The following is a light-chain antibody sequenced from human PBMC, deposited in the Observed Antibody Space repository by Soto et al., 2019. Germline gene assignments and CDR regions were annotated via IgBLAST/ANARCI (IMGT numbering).Light chain of an antibody. J-gene: IGKJ1*01. CDR2: DAS. CDR3: QQYHTDWT. Sequence: DNQMTQSPSTLSATVGYRVTITCRASQSISSYLNWYQQKPGKAPNLLIYDASSLQSGVPSRFSGSGFGTEFTLTISSLQPDDFATYYCQQYHTDWTFGQGTKGDIK. V-gene: IGKV1-5*01. CDR1: QSISSY.